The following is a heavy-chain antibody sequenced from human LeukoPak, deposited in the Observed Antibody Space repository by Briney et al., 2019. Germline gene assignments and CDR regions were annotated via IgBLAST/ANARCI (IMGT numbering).Heavy chain of an antibody. Sequence: GYAQKFQGRVTMTRSTSISTAYMELSSLRSEDTAVYYCARSVRDGYIDYWGQGTLVTVSS. D-gene: IGHD5-24*01. J-gene: IGHJ4*02. V-gene: IGHV1-8*01. CDR3: ARSVRDGYIDY.